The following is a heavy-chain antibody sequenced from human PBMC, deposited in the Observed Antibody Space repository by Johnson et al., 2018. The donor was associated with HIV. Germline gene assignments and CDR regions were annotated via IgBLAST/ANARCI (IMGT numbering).Heavy chain of an antibody. J-gene: IGHJ3*02. D-gene: IGHD3-3*01. CDR2: ISWNSGSI. CDR1: GFTFDDYA. Sequence: DVQVVESGGGLVQPGRSLRLSCAASGFTFDDYAMHWVRQAPGKGLEWVSGISWNSGSIGYADSVKGRFTISRDNAKNSLYLQMNSLRAEDTALYYCAKDTGYNFWSGRDAFDIWGQGTMVTVSS. CDR3: AKDTGYNFWSGRDAFDI. V-gene: IGHV3-9*01.